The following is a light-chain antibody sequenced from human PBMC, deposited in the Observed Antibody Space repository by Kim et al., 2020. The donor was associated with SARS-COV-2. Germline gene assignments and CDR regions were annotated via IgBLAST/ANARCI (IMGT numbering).Light chain of an antibody. J-gene: IGLJ2*01. CDR2: ANN. Sequence: LRATTSRTGARPNIGSGSVLHWSQQLPGTAPKLLIYANNIRPSGVPDRFSGSKSGPSASLAITGLQADDEAYYYCQSYDSSLWIFGGGTKVTVL. V-gene: IGLV1-40*01. CDR1: RPNIGSGSV. CDR3: QSYDSSLWI.